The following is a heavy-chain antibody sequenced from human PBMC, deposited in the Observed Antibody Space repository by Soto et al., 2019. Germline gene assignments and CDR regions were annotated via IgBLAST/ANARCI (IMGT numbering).Heavy chain of an antibody. V-gene: IGHV3-30*04. CDR3: ARGGGNQLGDCYDN. CDR2: IYYDGSKK. J-gene: IGHJ4*01. Sequence: QVQLVESGGGVVQPGRSLRLSCAASGFTFSSYTMHWVRQAPGKGLEWVALIYYDGSKKYYADSVKGRFTISRDNSNNTLYLETNSLRAEDTAVYYCARGGGNQLGDCYDNWGHGTLVTVSS. D-gene: IGHD2-21*02. CDR1: GFTFSSYT.